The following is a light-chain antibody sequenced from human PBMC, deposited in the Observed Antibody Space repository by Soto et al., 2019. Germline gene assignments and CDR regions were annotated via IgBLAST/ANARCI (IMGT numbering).Light chain of an antibody. CDR1: LGVSTY. CDR3: QQADSFPRT. Sequence: DIQMTQSPSSVSASVGDSVTITCRASLGVSTYVAWFQQKPGSPPRLLIHAATTLHSGVPSRFSDSVSGTVFTLSISGLQPEDFATYFCQQADSFPRTFGQGTKLEIK. J-gene: IGKJ2*02. CDR2: AAT. V-gene: IGKV1-12*01.